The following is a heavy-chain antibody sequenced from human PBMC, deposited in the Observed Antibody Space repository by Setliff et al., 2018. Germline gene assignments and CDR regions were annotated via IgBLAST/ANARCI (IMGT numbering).Heavy chain of an antibody. J-gene: IGHJ5*01. Sequence: PSETLSLTCNVSGASISSGSHYWSWIRQSAGEKPTWIGHVYSTGSTNYNPSFGSRVSISVDKSNNQFSLKMTSVTAADTAMYYCVRDRYGRNSDGSGVYNWFDSWGQGILVTVSS. CDR2: VYSTGST. D-gene: IGHD2-15*01. CDR1: GASISSGSHY. CDR3: VRDRYGRNSDGSGVYNWFDS. V-gene: IGHV4-61*09.